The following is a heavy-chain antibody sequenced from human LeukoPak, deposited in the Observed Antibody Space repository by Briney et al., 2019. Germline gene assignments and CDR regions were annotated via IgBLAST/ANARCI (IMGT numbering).Heavy chain of an antibody. J-gene: IGHJ5*02. V-gene: IGHV3-30*02. CDR1: GFTFSISD. Sequence: GGSLRLSCAASGFTFSISDMHWVRQAPGKGLQWVAFISYDGSKKHCADSVQGRCTISRDNSKNTLSRQLNSLRADDTAVFYCTKGLLSWGQGTLLTVAA. CDR2: ISYDGSKK. CDR3: TKGLLS.